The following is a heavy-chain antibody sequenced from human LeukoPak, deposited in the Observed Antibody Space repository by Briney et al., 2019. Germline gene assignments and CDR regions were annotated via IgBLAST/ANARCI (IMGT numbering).Heavy chain of an antibody. Sequence: KPSETLSLTCTVSGGSISSYYWSWIRQPAGKGLEWIGRIYTSGSTNYNPSLKSRVTISVDTSKNQFSLKLSSVTAADTAVYFCARNSCSGGSCYDNRGYFDYWGQGTLVTVSS. J-gene: IGHJ4*02. CDR1: GGSISSYY. CDR3: ARNSCSGGSCYDNRGYFDY. V-gene: IGHV4-4*07. D-gene: IGHD2-15*01. CDR2: IYTSGST.